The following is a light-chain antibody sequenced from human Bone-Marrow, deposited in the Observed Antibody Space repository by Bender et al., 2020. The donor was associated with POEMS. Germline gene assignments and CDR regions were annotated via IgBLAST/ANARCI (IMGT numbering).Light chain of an antibody. CDR1: DIERKS. CDR2: YDS. J-gene: IGLJ1*01. V-gene: IGLV3-21*01. CDR3: QSSDIDGDSPYV. Sequence: SYELTQPPSVAVAPGKTASLTCGGDDIERKSVHWYQQKPGQAPVLVIYYDSDRPSGIPERFSGSSSGTVATLRISGVKAEDEADYYCQSSDIDGDSPYVFGSGTKVTVI.